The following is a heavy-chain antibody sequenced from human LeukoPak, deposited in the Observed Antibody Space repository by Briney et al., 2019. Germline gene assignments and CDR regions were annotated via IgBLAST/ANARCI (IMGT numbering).Heavy chain of an antibody. D-gene: IGHD7-27*01. Sequence: SETLSLTCTVSGGSISSYYWSWIRQPPGKGLEWIGYIYYSGSTNYNPSLKSRVTISVDTSKNQFSLNLRSVTAADTAVYYCARHPWANYYYMDVWGKGTTVTVSS. CDR1: GGSISSYY. CDR2: IYYSGST. J-gene: IGHJ6*03. CDR3: ARHPWANYYYMDV. V-gene: IGHV4-59*08.